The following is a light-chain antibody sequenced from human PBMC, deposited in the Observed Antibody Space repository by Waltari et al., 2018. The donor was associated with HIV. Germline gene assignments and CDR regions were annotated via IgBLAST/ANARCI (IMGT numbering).Light chain of an antibody. CDR2: EDR. CDR3: GSYAGSNNLV. CDR1: RRGVGGYTS. J-gene: IGLJ2*01. Sequence: QSALNQPPFASGSPGPPVTISCPGNRRGVGGYTSVFWYQQHPHKPPKPMLYEDRKRASGVPDRFSASKSGNAASLTVSGLQAEDEADYYCGSYAGSNNLVFGGGTKLTVL. V-gene: IGLV2-8*01.